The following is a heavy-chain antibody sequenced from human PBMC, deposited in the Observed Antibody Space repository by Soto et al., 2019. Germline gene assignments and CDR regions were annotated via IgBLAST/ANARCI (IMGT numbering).Heavy chain of an antibody. Sequence: QVQLVQSGAEVKKPGASVKVSCKASGYTFTGYYMHWVRQAPGQGLEWMGWINPNSGGTNYAQKFQGWVTMTRDTSISTAYMELSRLRSDDTAVYYCARGGSLWFGELSAYYCGMDVWGQGTTVTVSS. CDR3: ARGGSLWFGELSAYYCGMDV. D-gene: IGHD3-10*01. V-gene: IGHV1-2*04. CDR2: INPNSGGT. CDR1: GYTFTGYY. J-gene: IGHJ6*02.